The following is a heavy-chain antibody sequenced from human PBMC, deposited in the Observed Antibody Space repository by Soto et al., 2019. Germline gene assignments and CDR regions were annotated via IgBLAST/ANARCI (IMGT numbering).Heavy chain of an antibody. CDR3: APAGLGKAFGY. CDR2: MNPDSGNT. CDR1: GYTFTNYD. Sequence: QVKLVQSGAEVKKPGASVKVSCKASGYTFTNYDINWVRQAAGQGLEWMGWMNPDSGNTGYAQKFQGRVTMTRNTSITTAYLELRSLRSEDTAVYYCAPAGLGKAFGYWGQGTLVTVSS. J-gene: IGHJ4*02. D-gene: IGHD3-10*01. V-gene: IGHV1-8*01.